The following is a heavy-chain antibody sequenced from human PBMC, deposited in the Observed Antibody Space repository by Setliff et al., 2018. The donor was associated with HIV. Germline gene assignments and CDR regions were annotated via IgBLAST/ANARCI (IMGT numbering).Heavy chain of an antibody. Sequence: ASVKVSCKASGYTFTSYGISWVRQAPGQGLEWMGWISAYNGNTNYAQKLQGRVTMTTDTSTSTAYMELRSLRSDDTAVYYCARDGGPGSGWGDYSYYYSMDVWGQGTLVTVSS. J-gene: IGHJ6*02. CDR1: GYTFTSYG. CDR2: ISAYNGNT. CDR3: ARDGGPGSGWGDYSYYYSMDV. D-gene: IGHD6-19*01. V-gene: IGHV1-18*01.